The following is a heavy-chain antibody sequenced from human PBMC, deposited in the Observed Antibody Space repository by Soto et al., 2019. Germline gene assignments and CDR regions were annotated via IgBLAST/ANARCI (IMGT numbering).Heavy chain of an antibody. CDR1: GYTFTGYY. Sequence: ASVKVSCKASGYTFTGYYMHWVRQAPGQGLEWMGWINPNSGGTNYAQKFQGWVTMTRDTSISTAYMELSRLRSDDTAVYYCARGRGSKNYYYYMDVWGKGTTVTVSS. CDR2: INPNSGGT. D-gene: IGHD6-13*01. J-gene: IGHJ6*03. CDR3: ARGRGSKNYYYYMDV. V-gene: IGHV1-2*04.